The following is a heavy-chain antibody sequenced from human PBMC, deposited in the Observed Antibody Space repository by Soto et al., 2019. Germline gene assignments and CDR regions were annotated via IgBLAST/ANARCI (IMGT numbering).Heavy chain of an antibody. CDR1: GYTFTSYA. Sequence: ASVKVSCKASGYTFTSYAMHWVRQAPGQRLEWMGWINAGNGNTKYSQKFQGRVTITRDTSASTAYMELSSLRSEDTAVYYCARSMAAAAQRYYYYGMDVWGQGTTVTASS. CDR2: INAGNGNT. D-gene: IGHD6-13*01. CDR3: ARSMAAAAQRYYYYGMDV. V-gene: IGHV1-3*01. J-gene: IGHJ6*02.